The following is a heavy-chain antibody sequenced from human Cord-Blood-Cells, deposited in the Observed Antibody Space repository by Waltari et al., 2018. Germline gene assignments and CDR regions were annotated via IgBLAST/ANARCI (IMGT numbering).Heavy chain of an antibody. CDR2: INHNGST. CDR1: GGSFSGYY. CDR3: ARSSLYDFWSGYFDY. V-gene: IGHV4-34*01. J-gene: IGHJ4*02. D-gene: IGHD3-3*01. Sequence: QVQLQQWGAGLLKPSETLSLTCAVYGGSFSGYYWSWIRQPPGKGLEWIGEINHNGSTNYNPSLKSRVTISVDTSKNQFSLKLSSVTAADTAVYYCARSSLYDFWSGYFDYWGQGTLVTVSS.